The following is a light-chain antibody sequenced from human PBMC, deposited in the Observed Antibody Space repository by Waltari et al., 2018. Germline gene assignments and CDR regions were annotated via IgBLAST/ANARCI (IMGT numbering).Light chain of an antibody. J-gene: IGLJ3*02. V-gene: IGLV5-45*01. CDR1: SGINVGTYR. Sequence: QAVLTQPASLSASPGASASLTCTLRSGINVGTYRIYWYKPNPGSPPQYLLRYKSDSDKQQGSGVPSRFSGSKDASANAGILLISGLQSEDEADYYCMIWHSSAWVFGGGTKLTVL. CDR2: YKSDSDK. CDR3: MIWHSSAWV.